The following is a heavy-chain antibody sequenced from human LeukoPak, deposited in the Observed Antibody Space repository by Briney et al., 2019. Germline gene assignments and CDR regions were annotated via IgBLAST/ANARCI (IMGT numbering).Heavy chain of an antibody. D-gene: IGHD1-26*01. CDR2: ISGGGGST. J-gene: IGHJ4*02. V-gene: IGHV3-23*01. CDR3: AKGGKWDVTPFDY. CDR1: GFTFTSYS. Sequence: GGSLRLSCAASGFTFTSYSMNWVRQAPGKGLEWVSTISGGGGSTYYADSVEGRFTISRDNSKNTLYLQVNSLRAEDTAVYYCAKGGKWDVTPFDYWGQGTLVTVSS.